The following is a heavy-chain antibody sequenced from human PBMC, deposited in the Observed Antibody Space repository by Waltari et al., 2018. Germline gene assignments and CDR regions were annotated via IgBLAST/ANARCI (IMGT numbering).Heavy chain of an antibody. CDR3: AREGGQQLVPYYFDY. Sequence: QVQLVQSGAEVKKPGASVKVSCKASGYTFTSYYMHWVRQAPGQGLEWMGIINPSGGSTSYEQKFQGRVTMTRDTSTSTVYMELSSLRSEDTAVYYCAREGGQQLVPYYFDYWGQGTLVTVSS. D-gene: IGHD6-13*01. CDR1: GYTFTSYY. CDR2: INPSGGST. V-gene: IGHV1-46*03. J-gene: IGHJ4*02.